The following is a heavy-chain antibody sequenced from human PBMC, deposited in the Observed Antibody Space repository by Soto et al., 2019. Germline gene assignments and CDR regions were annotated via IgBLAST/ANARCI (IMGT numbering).Heavy chain of an antibody. V-gene: IGHV3-74*01. CDR1: GFTLSRYW. Sequence: GGSLRLSCAPSGFTLSRYWMNWAHKVPGKGIEWISRSTGNGRSTTYGDSVKGRCTISRDNAKNTLYLQMNSLRAEDTAVYYCASSLLTPFDYWGQGTLVTVSS. CDR3: ASSLLTPFDY. J-gene: IGHJ4*02. CDR2: STGNGRST. D-gene: IGHD7-27*01.